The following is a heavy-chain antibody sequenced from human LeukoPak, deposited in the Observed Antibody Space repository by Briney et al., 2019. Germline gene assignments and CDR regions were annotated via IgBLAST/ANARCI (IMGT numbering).Heavy chain of an antibody. V-gene: IGHV3-7*04. CDR3: ARTIREQWLTIDY. CDR2: IKQDGSAK. CDR1: GFTFSSYS. J-gene: IGHJ4*02. D-gene: IGHD6-19*01. Sequence: AGSLRLSCAASGFTFSSYSMNWVRQAPGKGLEWVANIKQDGSAKYYVDSVKGRFTISRDNAKNSLYLQMNSLGAEDTAVYYCARTIREQWLTIDYWGQGTLVTFSS.